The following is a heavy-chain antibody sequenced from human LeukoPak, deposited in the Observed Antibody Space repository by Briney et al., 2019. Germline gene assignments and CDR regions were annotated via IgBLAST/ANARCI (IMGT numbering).Heavy chain of an antibody. CDR2: ISYDGSNK. V-gene: IGHV3-30*03. CDR1: GFTFSSYG. Sequence: GGSLRLSCAASGFTFSSYGMHWVRQAPGKGLEWVAVISYDGSNKYYADSVKGRFTISRDNSKNTLYLQMNSLRAEDTAVYYCARSPLEYCSGGSCYALSYYYYGMDVWGQGTTVTVSS. J-gene: IGHJ6*02. D-gene: IGHD2-15*01. CDR3: ARSPLEYCSGGSCYALSYYYYGMDV.